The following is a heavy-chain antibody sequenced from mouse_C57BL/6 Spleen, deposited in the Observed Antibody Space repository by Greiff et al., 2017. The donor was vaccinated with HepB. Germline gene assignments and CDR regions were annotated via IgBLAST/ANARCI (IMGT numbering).Heavy chain of an antibody. V-gene: IGHV3-6*01. CDR1: GYSITSGYY. CDR3: ARGALLDYFDY. CDR2: ISYDGSN. D-gene: IGHD2-1*01. Sequence: EVKLEESGPGLVKPSQSLSLTCSVSGYSITSGYYWNWLRQFPGNKLEWMGYISYDGSNNYNPSLKNRISITRDTSKNQFFLKLNSVTTEDTATYYCARGALLDYFDYWGQGTTLTVSS. J-gene: IGHJ2*01.